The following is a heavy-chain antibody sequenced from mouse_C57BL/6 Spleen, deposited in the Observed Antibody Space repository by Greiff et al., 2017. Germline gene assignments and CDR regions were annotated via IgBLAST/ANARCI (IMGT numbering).Heavy chain of an antibody. Sequence: EVQGVESGGGLVQPKGSLKFSCAASGFSFNTYAMNWVRQAPGKGLEWVARIRSKSNNYATYYADSVKDRFTISRDDSESMLYLQMNNLKTEDTAMYYCVRAYYSNYEDYAMDYWGQGTSVTVSS. CDR3: VRAYYSNYEDYAMDY. CDR1: GFSFNTYA. D-gene: IGHD2-5*01. V-gene: IGHV10-1*01. J-gene: IGHJ4*01. CDR2: IRSKSNNYAT.